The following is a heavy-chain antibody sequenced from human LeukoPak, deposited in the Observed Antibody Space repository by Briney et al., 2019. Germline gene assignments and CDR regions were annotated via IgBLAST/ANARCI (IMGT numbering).Heavy chain of an antibody. CDR2: IYTSGST. Sequence: SETLSLTCTVSGGSISSYYWSWIRQPAGKGLEWIGRIYTSGSTNYNPSLKSRVTMSVDTSKNQFSLKLSSVTAADTAVYYCARGSGYCSGGSCYSTFDIWGQATMVTVSS. CDR1: GGSISSYY. CDR3: ARGSGYCSGGSCYSTFDI. J-gene: IGHJ3*02. V-gene: IGHV4-4*07. D-gene: IGHD2-15*01.